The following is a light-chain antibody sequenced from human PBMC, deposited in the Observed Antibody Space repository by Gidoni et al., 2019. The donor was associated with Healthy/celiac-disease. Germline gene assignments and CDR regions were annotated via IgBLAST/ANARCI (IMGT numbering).Light chain of an antibody. CDR2: GNS. CDR3: QSYDSSLSGHVV. J-gene: IGLJ2*01. Sequence: QSVLTQPPSVSGPPGPRVAISCTGSSSNIGAGYDVHWYQQLPGTAPKLLIYGNSNRPSGVPDRFSGSKSGTSASLAITGLQAEDEADYYCQSYDSSLSGHVVFGGGTKLTVL. CDR1: SSNIGAGYD. V-gene: IGLV1-40*01.